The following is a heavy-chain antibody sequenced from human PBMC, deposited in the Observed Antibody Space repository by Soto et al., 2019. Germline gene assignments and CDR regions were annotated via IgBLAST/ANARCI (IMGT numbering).Heavy chain of an antibody. D-gene: IGHD2-15*01. CDR3: ARYCSGGSCYGQFDY. J-gene: IGHJ4*02. Sequence: ASVKVSCKASGYTFTSYAMHWVRQAPGQRLEWMGWINAGNGNTKYSQKFQGRVTITRDTSASTAYMELSSLRSEDTAVYYCARYCSGGSCYGQFDYWGQGTLDTVSS. V-gene: IGHV1-3*01. CDR1: GYTFTSYA. CDR2: INAGNGNT.